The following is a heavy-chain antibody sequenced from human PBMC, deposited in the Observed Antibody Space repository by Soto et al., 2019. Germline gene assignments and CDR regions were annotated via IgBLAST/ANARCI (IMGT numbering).Heavy chain of an antibody. Sequence: SSETLSLTCTVSGGSISSGGYYWSWIRQHPGKGLEWIGYIYYSGSTYYNPSLKSRVTISVDTSKNQFSLKLSSVTAADTAVYYCARTATFCGSTSCYSVDYWGQGTLVTVSS. V-gene: IGHV4-31*03. J-gene: IGHJ4*02. CDR1: GGSISSGGYY. CDR2: IYYSGST. D-gene: IGHD2-2*01. CDR3: ARTATFCGSTSCYSVDY.